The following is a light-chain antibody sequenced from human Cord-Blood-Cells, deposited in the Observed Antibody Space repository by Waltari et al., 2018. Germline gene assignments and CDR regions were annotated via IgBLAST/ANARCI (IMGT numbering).Light chain of an antibody. CDR1: SSDVGGYNY. Sequence: QSALTQPASVSGSPGQSITISCTGTSSDVGGYNYVSWYQQHPRKAPKLLIYDVSKRPSGVSNRFSGSKSGNTASLTISGLQAEDEADYYCSSYTSSSTLYVFGTGTKVTVL. V-gene: IGLV2-14*01. CDR3: SSYTSSSTLYV. CDR2: DVS. J-gene: IGLJ1*01.